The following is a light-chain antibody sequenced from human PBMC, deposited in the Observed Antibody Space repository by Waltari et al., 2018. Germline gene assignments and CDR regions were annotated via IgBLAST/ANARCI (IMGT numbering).Light chain of an antibody. J-gene: IGKJ1*01. CDR3: QQYNSAPPT. CDR1: QDISSW. V-gene: IGKV1-12*01. Sequence: DIQMTQSPSSLSASVGDRVTITCRASQDISSWLAWYQQKPGKATKLLIYKASSLQGGVPSRFSGSGSGTDFTLTISSLQPEDFTTYYCQQYNSAPPTFGQGTKVEIK. CDR2: KAS.